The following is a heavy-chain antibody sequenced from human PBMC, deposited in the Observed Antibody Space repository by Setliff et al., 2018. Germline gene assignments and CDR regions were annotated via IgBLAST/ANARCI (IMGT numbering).Heavy chain of an antibody. Sequence: ASVKVSCKTSGYTSIGCYVHWVRQAPGRGLEWMGWINPNTGGTNYAQKFQGRVTVTSDTSISTAYLTLTSLRSDDTAVYYCARLSASVVSPVDHWGQGTLVTVSS. J-gene: IGHJ4*02. CDR1: GYTSIGCY. CDR3: ARLSASVVSPVDH. CDR2: INPNTGGT. V-gene: IGHV1-2*02.